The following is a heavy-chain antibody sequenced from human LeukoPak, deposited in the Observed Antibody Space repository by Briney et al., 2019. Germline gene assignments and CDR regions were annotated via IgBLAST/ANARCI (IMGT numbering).Heavy chain of an antibody. CDR1: GFTFSSYW. V-gene: IGHV3-7*03. J-gene: IGHJ1*01. Sequence: GGSLRLSCAASGFTFSSYWMSWVRQAPGKGLEWVANIKQAGSEKYYVDSVKGRFTISRDNAQNSLSLQMNSLRAEDTAVYYCARSTRRDTEVALAEYFQHWGQGTLITVSS. D-gene: IGHD5-18*01. CDR2: IKQAGSEK. CDR3: ARSTRRDTEVALAEYFQH.